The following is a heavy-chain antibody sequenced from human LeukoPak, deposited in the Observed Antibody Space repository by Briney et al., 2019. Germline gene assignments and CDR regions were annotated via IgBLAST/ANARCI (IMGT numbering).Heavy chain of an antibody. CDR2: ISGRGANT. D-gene: IGHD7-27*01. V-gene: IGHV3-23*01. Sequence: PGGSQRLSCAASGFTFTNYAINWVRQAPGKGLAWVSPISGRGANTYYADSVKGRFTISRDNSKNTLYLQMSTLRAEDTAVYYCAKATAPHLGYAFDIWGQGTMVIVFS. J-gene: IGHJ3*02. CDR1: GFTFTNYA. CDR3: AKATAPHLGYAFDI.